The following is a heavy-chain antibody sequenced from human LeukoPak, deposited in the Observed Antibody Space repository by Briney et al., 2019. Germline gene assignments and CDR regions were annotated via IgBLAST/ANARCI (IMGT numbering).Heavy chain of an antibody. V-gene: IGHV3-23*01. D-gene: IGHD3-10*01. CDR2: ISGSGGST. CDR1: GFTFSSYA. CDR3: ANGAADYYGSGCYLWYYYYGMDV. J-gene: IGHJ6*02. Sequence: GGSLRLSCAASGFTFSSYAMSWVRQAPGKGLEWASAISGSGGSTYYADSVKGRFTISRDNSKNTLYLQMNSLRAEDTAVYYCANGAADYYGSGCYLWYYYYGMDVWGQGTTVTVSS.